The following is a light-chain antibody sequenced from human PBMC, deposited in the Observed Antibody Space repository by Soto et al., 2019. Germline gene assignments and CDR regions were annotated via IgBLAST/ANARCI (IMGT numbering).Light chain of an antibody. CDR1: QSIRSY. CDR2: GAS. CDR3: QQARSFPLT. V-gene: IGKV1-12*01. J-gene: IGKJ4*01. Sequence: DIQMTQSPSSVSASVGDRVTITCPASQSIRSYLYWYQQKPGEAPKLLIYGASSLQSGVPSRFSGSESVTLFTLTISSLQPEDFAPYYCQQARSFPLTLGGGTKGQIK.